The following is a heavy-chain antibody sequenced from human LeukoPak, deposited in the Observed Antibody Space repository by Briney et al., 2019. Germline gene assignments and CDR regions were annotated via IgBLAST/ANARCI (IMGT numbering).Heavy chain of an antibody. CDR2: ISDSGGST. D-gene: IGHD4-23*01. CDR1: GFPFSSYA. V-gene: IGHV3-64D*09. J-gene: IGHJ4*02. Sequence: PGGSLRLSCSASGFPFSSYAMHWVRQAPGKGLEYVSAISDSGGSTYYADSVKGRFTISRDNSKNTLYLQMSSLRAEDTAVYFCARRPDYGGTPTFDYWGQGTLVTVSS. CDR3: ARRPDYGGTPTFDY.